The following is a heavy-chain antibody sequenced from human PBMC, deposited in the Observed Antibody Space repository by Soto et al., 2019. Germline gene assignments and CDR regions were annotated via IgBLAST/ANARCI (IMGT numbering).Heavy chain of an antibody. CDR2: IYYSGST. V-gene: IGHV4-39*01. CDR1: GGSISSSSYY. J-gene: IGHJ4*02. CDR3: ARFSGQAAAPDY. D-gene: IGHD6-13*01. Sequence: QLQLQESGPGLVKPSETLSLTCTVSGGSISSSSYYWGWIRQPPGKGLEWIGSIYYSGSTYYNPSLKSRVPISVDTSKNQFSLKLSSVTAADKAVYYCARFSGQAAAPDYWGQGTLDTVSS.